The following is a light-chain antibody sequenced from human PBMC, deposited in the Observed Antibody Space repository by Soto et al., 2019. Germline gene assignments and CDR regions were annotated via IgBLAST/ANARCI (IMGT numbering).Light chain of an antibody. CDR3: AAWDDSLSGPV. J-gene: IGLJ2*01. CDR1: RSNVGSNY. Sequence: QSALTQAPSASGTPGQRVTMSCSGSRSNVGSNYVYWYQQLPGTAPKLLMYSDHKRPSGVPDRFSGSKSGTSASLAISGLRSEDEGDYYCAAWDDSLSGPVFGGGTQLTVL. V-gene: IGLV1-47*02. CDR2: SDH.